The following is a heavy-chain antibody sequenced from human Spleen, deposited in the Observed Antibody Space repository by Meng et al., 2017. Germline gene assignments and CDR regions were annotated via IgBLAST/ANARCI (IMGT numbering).Heavy chain of an antibody. Sequence: QGQLQQWGAGMLKPSATLSLTCAVYGGSFSGYYWGWIRQPPGKGLEWIGEINHSGSTNYNPSLESRATISVDTSQNNLSLKLSSVTAADSAVYYCARGPTTMAHDFDYWGQGTLVTVSS. D-gene: IGHD4-11*01. CDR1: GGSFSGYY. V-gene: IGHV4-34*01. J-gene: IGHJ4*02. CDR3: ARGPTTMAHDFDY. CDR2: INHSGST.